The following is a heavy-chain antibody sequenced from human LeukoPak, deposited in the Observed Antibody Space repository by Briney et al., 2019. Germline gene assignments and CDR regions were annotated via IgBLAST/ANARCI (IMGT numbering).Heavy chain of an antibody. Sequence: GGSLRLSCAASGFTFSSYAMSWVRQAPGKGLEWVSAISGSGGSTYYADSVKGRFTISRDNSKNTLYLQMNSLRAEDTAIYYCAKDPFDYSTRDYWGQGTLVTVSS. CDR3: AKDPFDYSTRDY. V-gene: IGHV3-23*01. J-gene: IGHJ4*02. CDR1: GFTFSSYA. CDR2: ISGSGGST. D-gene: IGHD6-13*01.